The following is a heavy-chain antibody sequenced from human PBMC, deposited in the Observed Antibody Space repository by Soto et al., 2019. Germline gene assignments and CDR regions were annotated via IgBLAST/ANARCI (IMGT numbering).Heavy chain of an antibody. CDR3: AKGRCGIVGPVDY. CDR2: ISGSGGDT. Sequence: GGSLRLSCAASGLIFSDYAMSWVRQAPGKGLECVACISGSGGDTFYADSVKGRFAISRDKSKNTLSLHMNGRRVDDTAVYFCAKGRCGIVGPVDYWGQGTLVTVSS. V-gene: IGHV3-23*01. J-gene: IGHJ4*02. D-gene: IGHD1-26*01. CDR1: GLIFSDYA.